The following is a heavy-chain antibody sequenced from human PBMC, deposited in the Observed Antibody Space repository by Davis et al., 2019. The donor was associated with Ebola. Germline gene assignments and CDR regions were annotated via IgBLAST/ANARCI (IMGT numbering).Heavy chain of an antibody. CDR2: IIPIFGTA. CDR3: ARGGIGYCSGGSCGTFDY. D-gene: IGHD2-15*01. CDR1: GYTFTSYY. Sequence: SVKVSCKASGYTFTSYYMHWVRQAPGQGLEWMGGIIPIFGTANYAHKFQGRVTITAEESTSTAYMELSSLRSEDTAVYYCARGGIGYCSGGSCGTFDYWGQGTLVTVSS. V-gene: IGHV1-69*13. J-gene: IGHJ4*02.